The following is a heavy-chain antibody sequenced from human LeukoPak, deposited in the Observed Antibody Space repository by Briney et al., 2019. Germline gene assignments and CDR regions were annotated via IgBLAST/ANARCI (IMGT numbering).Heavy chain of an antibody. D-gene: IGHD2-21*01. Sequence: SETLSLTCTVSGGSISSSNSYWGWIRQPPGKGLEWIGTRSYSGSTYYNPSLKSRITISVDTSKRQFQLRLSSVTAAATALYYCARHIQGANVCDYWGQGTLVTVPS. CDR1: GGSISSSNSY. CDR2: RSYSGST. CDR3: ARHIQGANVCDY. V-gene: IGHV4-39*01. J-gene: IGHJ4*02.